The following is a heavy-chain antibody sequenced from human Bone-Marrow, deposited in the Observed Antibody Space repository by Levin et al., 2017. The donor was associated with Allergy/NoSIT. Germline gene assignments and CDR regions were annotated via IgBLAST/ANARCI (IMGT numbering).Heavy chain of an antibody. J-gene: IGHJ4*02. CDR2: ITGSGSTT. Sequence: PGGSLRLSCAASAFTFTSYAMSWVRQAPGKGLEWVSTITGSGSTTYYADSVKGRFTISRDNSENTLYLQMKSLRAEDTAVYDCASGGWYGDDYWGQGTLVTVSS. CDR1: AFTFTSYA. CDR3: ASGGWYGDDY. D-gene: IGHD6-19*01. V-gene: IGHV3-23*01.